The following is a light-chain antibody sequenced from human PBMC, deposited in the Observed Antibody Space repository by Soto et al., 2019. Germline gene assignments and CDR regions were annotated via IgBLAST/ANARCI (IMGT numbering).Light chain of an antibody. J-gene: IGLJ1*01. CDR2: DVS. Sequence: QSVLTQPASVSGSPGQSITISCTGTSRDVGGYNYVSWYQQHPGKAPKLMIYDVSNRPSGVSNRFSGSKSGNTASLTISGLQAEYEADYYCSSYTTSSIRVSGTGTKVTVL. CDR3: SSYTTSSIRV. V-gene: IGLV2-14*01. CDR1: SRDVGGYNY.